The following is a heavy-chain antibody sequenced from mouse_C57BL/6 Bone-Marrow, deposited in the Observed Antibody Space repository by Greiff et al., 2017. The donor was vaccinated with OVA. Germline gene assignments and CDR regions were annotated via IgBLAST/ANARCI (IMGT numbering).Heavy chain of an antibody. Sequence: VQLQQSGPELVKPGASVKISCKASGYTFTDYYMNWVKQSHGKSLEWIGDINPNNGGTSYNQKFKGKATLTVDKSSSTAYMERRSLTSEDSAVYYCARLSIPFMDYWGQGTSVTVSS. J-gene: IGHJ4*01. CDR3: ARLSIPFMDY. CDR2: INPNNGGT. CDR1: GYTFTDYY. V-gene: IGHV1-26*01.